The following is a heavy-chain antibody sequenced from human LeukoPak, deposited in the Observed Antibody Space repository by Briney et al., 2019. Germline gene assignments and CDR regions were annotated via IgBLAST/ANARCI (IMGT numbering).Heavy chain of an antibody. CDR2: ISCSGGST. J-gene: IGHJ3*02. CDR3: AKYPYYDSSGYYYAGAFDI. CDR1: GFTFSSYA. Sequence: GGSLRLSCGASGFTFSSYAMSWVRQAPGKGLEWVSTISCSGGSTYYADSVKGRFTISRDNSKNTLYLQMNSLRAEDTAVYYCAKYPYYDSSGYYYAGAFDIWGQGTMVTVSS. V-gene: IGHV3-23*01. D-gene: IGHD3-22*01.